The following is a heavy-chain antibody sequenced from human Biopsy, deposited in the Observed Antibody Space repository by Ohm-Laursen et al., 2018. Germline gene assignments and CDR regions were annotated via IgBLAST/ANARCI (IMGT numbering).Heavy chain of an antibody. CDR2: LFTSGTT. J-gene: IGHJ4*02. D-gene: IGHD3-10*01. Sequence: SDTLSLTWTVSGGSINSYYWSWMRQPAGKGLEWIGRLFTSGTTNYSPSLNNRVTMSVDTSKNQFSLRLTSVTAADTAVYYCVRGGPGSFPFDYWGPGTLVTVSS. CDR1: GGSINSYY. V-gene: IGHV4-4*07. CDR3: VRGGPGSFPFDY.